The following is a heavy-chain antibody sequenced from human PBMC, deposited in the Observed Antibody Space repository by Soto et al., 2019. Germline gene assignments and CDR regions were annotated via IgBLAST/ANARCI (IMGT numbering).Heavy chain of an antibody. CDR1: GFAFSSYG. J-gene: IGHJ6*02. D-gene: IGHD2-2*02. V-gene: IGHV3-33*01. CDR3: ARAGEDIVVVPAAIQLSYYFYGMDV. CDR2: ICYDGSNK. Sequence: QVQLVESGGGVVQPGRSLRLSCAASGFAFSSYGMHWVRQAPGKGLEWVAVICYDGSNKYYADSVKGRFTISRDNSKNTLYLQMNSLRAEDTAVYYCARAGEDIVVVPAAIQLSYYFYGMDVWGQGTTVTVSS.